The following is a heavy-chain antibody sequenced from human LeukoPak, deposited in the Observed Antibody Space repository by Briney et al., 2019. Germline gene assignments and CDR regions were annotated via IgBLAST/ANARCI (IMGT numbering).Heavy chain of an antibody. D-gene: IGHD6-19*01. Sequence: ASVKVSCKASGYTLTSYYLHWVRQAPGQGLEWMAIINPSGGSTSHAQKFQGRVTITADESTSTAYMELSSLRSEDTAVYYCARGYSSGWYEGGYFQHWGQGTLVTVSS. CDR3: ARGYSSGWYEGGYFQH. V-gene: IGHV1-46*01. CDR1: GYTLTSYY. CDR2: INPSGGST. J-gene: IGHJ1*01.